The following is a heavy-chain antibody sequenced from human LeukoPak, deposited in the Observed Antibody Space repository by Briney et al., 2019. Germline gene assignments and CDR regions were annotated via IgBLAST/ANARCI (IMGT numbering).Heavy chain of an antibody. CDR2: IFYSEST. CDR3: ARDPGRWQQLGYFDY. J-gene: IGHJ4*02. D-gene: IGHD5-24*01. Sequence: SETLSLTCTVSGGSVSSGSYYWSWIRQPPGTGLEWIGYIFYSESTSYNPFFKSRVTISVDTSKNQFSLKLSSVTAADTAVYYCARDPGRWQQLGYFDYWGQGTLVTVSS. CDR1: GGSVSSGSYY. V-gene: IGHV4-61*01.